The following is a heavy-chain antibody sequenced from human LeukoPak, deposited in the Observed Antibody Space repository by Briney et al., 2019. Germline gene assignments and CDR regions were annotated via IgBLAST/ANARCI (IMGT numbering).Heavy chain of an antibody. CDR2: INWNGGTT. CDR3: AKDSRLRFLEWLPYYFDY. D-gene: IGHD3-3*01. J-gene: IGHJ4*02. CDR1: GFTFDVYG. Sequence: GGSLRLSCAASGFTFDVYGMNWVRQAPGKGLEWVSTINWNGGTTGYADSVKGRFTISRDNSKNTLYLQMNSLRAEDTAVYYCAKDSRLRFLEWLPYYFDYWGQGTLVTVSS. V-gene: IGHV3-20*04.